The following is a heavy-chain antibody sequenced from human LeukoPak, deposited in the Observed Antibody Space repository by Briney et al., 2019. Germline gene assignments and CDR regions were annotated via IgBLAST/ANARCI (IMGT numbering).Heavy chain of an antibody. J-gene: IGHJ6*03. D-gene: IGHD2/OR15-2a*01. CDR3: ASVRHDPLEYYYYIDV. CDR1: GDSLSRYY. Sequence: SETLSLTCAVSGDSLSRYYWTWIRQPPGKGLEWLGEISPSGSPKYNPSLKSRATISVDTSKNQFSLRLTSVTAVDTALYYCASVRHDPLEYYYYIDVWGKGTTVTVSS. V-gene: IGHV4-34*01. CDR2: ISPSGSP.